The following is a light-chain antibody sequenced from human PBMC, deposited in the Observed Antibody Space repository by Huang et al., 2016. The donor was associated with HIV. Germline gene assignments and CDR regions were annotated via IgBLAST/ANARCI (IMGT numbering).Light chain of an antibody. V-gene: IGKV3-15*01. Sequence: EVVMTQIPATLTVSPGERATLSCRASQSVSTNLAWYQQKPGQAPRLLIYGASARATGIPARFSASGSGTDFTLTISSLQSEDCAVYYCQQYNNWPPWTFGQGTRVEIK. CDR3: QQYNNWPPWT. CDR1: QSVSTN. CDR2: GAS. J-gene: IGKJ1*01.